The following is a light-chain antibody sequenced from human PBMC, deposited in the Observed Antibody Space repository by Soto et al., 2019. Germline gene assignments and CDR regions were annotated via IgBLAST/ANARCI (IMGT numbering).Light chain of an antibody. V-gene: IGKV3-20*01. Sequence: EIVLTQSPGTLSLSPGERATLSCRASQSFSSTYLAWYQQKPGQAPKFLIYGASNRATGIPDRFSGSGSGTDFTLTICRLEPEDFAVYYCQQYGSSPPYTFGQGTKLEIK. J-gene: IGKJ2*01. CDR1: QSFSSTY. CDR3: QQYGSSPPYT. CDR2: GAS.